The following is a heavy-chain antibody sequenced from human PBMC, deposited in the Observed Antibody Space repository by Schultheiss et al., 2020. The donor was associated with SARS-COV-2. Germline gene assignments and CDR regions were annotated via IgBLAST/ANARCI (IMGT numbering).Heavy chain of an antibody. CDR2: IYYSGST. CDR1: GYSISSGYY. D-gene: IGHD6-13*01. CDR3: ATRDSSSWCFDY. J-gene: IGHJ4*02. V-gene: IGHV4-31*09. Sequence: SQTLSLTCTVSGYSISSGYYWSWIRQHPGKGLEWIGYIYYSGSTYYNPSLKSRVTISVDNSKNQFSLILSSVTAADTAVYYCATRDSSSWCFDYWGQGTLVTVSS.